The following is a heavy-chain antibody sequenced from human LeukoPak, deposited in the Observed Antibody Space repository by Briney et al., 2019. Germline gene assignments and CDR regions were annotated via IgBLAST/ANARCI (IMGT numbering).Heavy chain of an antibody. Sequence: GESLKISCKGSGYKFPDYWIAWVRQMPGRGLECMGIIYPGDSETTYNPSFQGHVTISADKSTNTAYLKWNSLKASDSGMYYCARRLAEWQSWFDPWGQGTPVTVSS. V-gene: IGHV5-51*01. CDR2: IYPGDSET. D-gene: IGHD3-3*02. CDR1: GYKFPDYW. J-gene: IGHJ5*02. CDR3: ARRLAEWQSWFDP.